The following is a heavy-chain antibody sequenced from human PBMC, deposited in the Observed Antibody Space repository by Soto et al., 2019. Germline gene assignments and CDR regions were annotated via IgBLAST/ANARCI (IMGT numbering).Heavy chain of an antibody. CDR3: ARGRKSFDVLTGVYDYGMDV. V-gene: IGHV1-8*01. CDR1: GYTFTNYD. D-gene: IGHD3-9*01. J-gene: IGHJ6*02. Sequence: QVQLVQSGAEVKKPGASVKVSCKASGYTFTNYDIDWVRQATGQGLEWMGWMNPSSGNTGYAQKFQGRVTMTRNTSITTAYMELSRLSSEDTAVYYCARGRKSFDVLTGVYDYGMDVWGQGTTVTVSS. CDR2: MNPSSGNT.